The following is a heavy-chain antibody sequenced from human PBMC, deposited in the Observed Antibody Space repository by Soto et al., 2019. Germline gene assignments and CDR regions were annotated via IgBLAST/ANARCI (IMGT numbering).Heavy chain of an antibody. D-gene: IGHD1-26*01. V-gene: IGHV3-21*01. Sequence: EVQLVESGGGLVKPGGSLRLSCAASGFTFSSYSMNWVRQAPGKGLEWVSSISSSSGYIYYADSVKGRFTISRDNAKNSLYLQMNSLRAEDTAVYYCARDRGGSYPGVGYWGQGTLVTVSS. CDR1: GFTFSSYS. CDR2: ISSSSGYI. J-gene: IGHJ4*02. CDR3: ARDRGGSYPGVGY.